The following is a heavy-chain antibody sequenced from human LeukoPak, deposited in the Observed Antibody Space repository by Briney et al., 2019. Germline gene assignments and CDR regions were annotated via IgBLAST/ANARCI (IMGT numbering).Heavy chain of an antibody. Sequence: SQTLSLTCTVSGGSISSGGYYWSWIRQPPGKGLEWIGYIYHSGSTYYNPSLKSRVTISVDTSKNQFSLKLSSVTAADTAVYYCAREFPPYYYYIDVWGKGTTVTVSS. CDR1: GGSISSGGYY. CDR3: AREFPPYYYYIDV. V-gene: IGHV4-30-2*01. CDR2: IYHSGST. J-gene: IGHJ6*03.